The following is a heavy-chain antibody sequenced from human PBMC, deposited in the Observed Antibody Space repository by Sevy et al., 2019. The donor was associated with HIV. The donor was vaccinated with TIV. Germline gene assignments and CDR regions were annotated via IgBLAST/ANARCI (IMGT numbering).Heavy chain of an antibody. CDR1: GYTFISFD. Sequence: ASVKVSCKASGYTFISFDINWVRQAPGQWLEWMGWMSPSSRNTAYAQKFQCRVTMTRSTSTSTAYMDLSSLTSEDTAVYFYARSGGFSDHGMDVWGQGATVTVSS. J-gene: IGHJ6*02. V-gene: IGHV1-8*01. CDR2: MSPSSRNT. D-gene: IGHD3-10*01. CDR3: ARSGGFSDHGMDV.